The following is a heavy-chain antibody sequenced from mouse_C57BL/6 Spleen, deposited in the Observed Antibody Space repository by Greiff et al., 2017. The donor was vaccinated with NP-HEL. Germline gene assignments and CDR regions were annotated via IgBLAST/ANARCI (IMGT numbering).Heavy chain of an antibody. Sequence: VQLQQPGAELVMPGASVKLSCKASGYTFTSYWMHWVKQRPGQGLEWIGEIDPSDSYTNYNQKFKGESTLTVDKSSSTAYMQLSSLTSEDSAVYDCATTAYYDYDRWFAYWGQGTLVTVSA. V-gene: IGHV1-69*01. D-gene: IGHD2-4*01. J-gene: IGHJ3*01. CDR3: ATTAYYDYDRWFAY. CDR1: GYTFTSYW. CDR2: IDPSDSYT.